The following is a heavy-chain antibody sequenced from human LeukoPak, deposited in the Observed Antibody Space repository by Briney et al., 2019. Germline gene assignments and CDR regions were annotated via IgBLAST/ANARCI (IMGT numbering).Heavy chain of an antibody. CDR1: GYTFTSYG. J-gene: IGHJ5*02. Sequence: ASVKVSCKASGYTFTSYGISWVRQAPGQGLEWMGWISAYNGNTNYAQKLQGRVTMTTDTSTSTAYMELRSLRSDDTAVYYCARTDYYDSSGYYLRNGRNWFDPWGQGTLVTVSS. CDR3: ARTDYYDSSGYYLRNGRNWFDP. CDR2: ISAYNGNT. D-gene: IGHD3-22*01. V-gene: IGHV1-18*01.